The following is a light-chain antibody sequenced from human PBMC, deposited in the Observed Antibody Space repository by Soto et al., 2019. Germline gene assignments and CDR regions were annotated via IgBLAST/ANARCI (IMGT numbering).Light chain of an antibody. J-gene: IGKJ5*01. V-gene: IGKV3-11*01. CDR3: QQRSNGTRIT. CDR1: QSVSTS. CDR2: EAS. Sequence: TVLTQPPDSLSLPPGERATLSCRASQSVSTSLAWYQQKPGQAPRLVIHEASSRADGIPARFSGSGSGTDFTLTISSLEPEDSAVYYCQQRSNGTRITFGQGARLEIK.